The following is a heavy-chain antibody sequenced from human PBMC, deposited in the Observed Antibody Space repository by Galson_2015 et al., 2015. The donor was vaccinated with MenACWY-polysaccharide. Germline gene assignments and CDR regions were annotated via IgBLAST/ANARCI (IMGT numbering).Heavy chain of an antibody. J-gene: IGHJ4*02. CDR2: ITIALSRT. CDR1: GFTFSTSW. Sequence: SLRLSCAASGFTFSTSWMHWVRQAPGKGLVWVSRITIALSRTLYADSVLAPFSISRHNAKNTLYLQMISLRAEATAVYYCATVYSGYDWGQGTLVTVSS. V-gene: IGHV3-74*01. CDR3: ATVYSGYD. D-gene: IGHD5-12*01.